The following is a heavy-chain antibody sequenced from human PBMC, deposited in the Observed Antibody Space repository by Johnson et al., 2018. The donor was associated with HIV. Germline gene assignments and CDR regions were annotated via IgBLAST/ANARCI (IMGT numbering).Heavy chain of an antibody. J-gene: IGHJ3*02. D-gene: IGHD5-24*01. CDR3: ARGPSGRWLQTDAFDI. Sequence: QVQLVESGGGVVQPGRSLGLSCSASGFTFSNYVMYWVRQAPGKGLQWLAVISYDGSNEYYADSVRGRFTISSDNSKNTLYLQMNSLRAEDTAVYYCARGPSGRWLQTDAFDIWGQGTMVTVSS. V-gene: IGHV3-30-3*01. CDR2: ISYDGSNE. CDR1: GFTFSNYV.